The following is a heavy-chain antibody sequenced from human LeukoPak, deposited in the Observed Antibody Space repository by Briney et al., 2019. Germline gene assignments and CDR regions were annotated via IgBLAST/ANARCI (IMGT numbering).Heavy chain of an antibody. D-gene: IGHD3-10*01. CDR1: GGTFSSYA. J-gene: IGHJ4*02. CDR3: ARGSLLWFGEAWGPSDDFDY. Sequence: ASVKVSCKASGGTFSSYAISWVRQAPGQGLEWMGGIIPIFGTANYAQKFQGRVTMTRNTSISTAYMELSSLRSEDTAVYYCARGSLLWFGEAWGPSDDFDYWGQGTLVTVSS. V-gene: IGHV1-69*05. CDR2: IIPIFGTA.